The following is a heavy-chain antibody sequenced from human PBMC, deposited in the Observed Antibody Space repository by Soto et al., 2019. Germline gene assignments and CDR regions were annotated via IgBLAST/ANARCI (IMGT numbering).Heavy chain of an antibody. CDR1: GYTFASYY. CDR2: INPSGGST. J-gene: IGHJ4*02. D-gene: IGHD3-22*01. Sequence: ASVKVSCKASGYTFASYYMHWVRQAPGQGLEWMGIINPSGGSTSYAQKFQGRVTMTRDTSTSTVYMELSSLRSEDTAVYYCARGLSLSSGYYPDFDYWGQGTLVTVSS. V-gene: IGHV1-46*01. CDR3: ARGLSLSSGYYPDFDY.